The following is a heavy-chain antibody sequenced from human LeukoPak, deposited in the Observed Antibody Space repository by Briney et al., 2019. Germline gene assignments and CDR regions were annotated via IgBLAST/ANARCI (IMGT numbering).Heavy chain of an antibody. CDR3: ARDDNYYDSSGYPHLDY. CDR2: ISYDGSNK. D-gene: IGHD3-22*01. J-gene: IGHJ4*02. CDR1: GFTFSSYA. Sequence: GGSLRLSCAASGFTFSSYAMHWVRQAPGKGLEWVALISYDGSNKYYADSVKGRFTIPRDNSRITLYLQMNSLRTEDTAVYYCARDDNYYDSSGYPHLDYWGQGSLVTVSS. V-gene: IGHV3-30-3*01.